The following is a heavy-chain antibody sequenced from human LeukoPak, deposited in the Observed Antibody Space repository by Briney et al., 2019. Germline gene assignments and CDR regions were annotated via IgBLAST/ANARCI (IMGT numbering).Heavy chain of an antibody. CDR1: GGSISSGDYY. J-gene: IGHJ6*04. D-gene: IGHD4-17*01. Sequence: PSETLSLTCTVSGGSISSGDYYWSWIRQPPGKGLEWIGYIYYSGSTYYNPSLKSRVTISVDTSKNQFSLKLSSVTAADTAVYYCARAFHDYGDYGVADVWGKGATVTVSS. CDR3: ARAFHDYGDYGVADV. V-gene: IGHV4-30-4*02. CDR2: IYYSGST.